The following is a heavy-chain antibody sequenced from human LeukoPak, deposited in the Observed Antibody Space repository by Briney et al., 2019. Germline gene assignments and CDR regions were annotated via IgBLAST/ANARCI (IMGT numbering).Heavy chain of an antibody. CDR1: GYSFISYW. D-gene: IGHD3-10*01. CDR3: ARHRDPYGSGSH. CDR2: IYPGDSDT. Sequence: GESLKISXKGSGYSFISYWIDWVRQMPGKGLEWTGIIYPGDSDTRYSPSFQGQVTISADKSISTAYLQWSSLKASDTAMYYCARHRDPYGSGSHWGQGTLVTVSS. J-gene: IGHJ4*02. V-gene: IGHV5-51*01.